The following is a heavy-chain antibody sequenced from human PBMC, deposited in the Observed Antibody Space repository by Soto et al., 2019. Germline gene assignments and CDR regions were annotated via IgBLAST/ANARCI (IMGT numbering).Heavy chain of an antibody. CDR1: GGSFSGYY. D-gene: IGHD1-26*01. V-gene: IGHV4-34*01. CDR3: ARGLGGYSGSYYGLYYFDD. J-gene: IGHJ4*02. CDR2: INHSGST. Sequence: PSETLSLTCAVYGGSFSGYYWSWIRQPPGKGLEWIGEINHSGSTNYNPSLKSRVTISVDTSKNQFSLKLSSVTAADTAVYYCARGLGGYSGSYYGLYYFDDWGQGTLVTVSS.